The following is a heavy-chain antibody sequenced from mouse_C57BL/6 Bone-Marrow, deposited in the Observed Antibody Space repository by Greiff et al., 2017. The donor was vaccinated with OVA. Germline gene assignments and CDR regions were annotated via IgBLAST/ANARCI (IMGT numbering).Heavy chain of an antibody. V-gene: IGHV5-4*03. CDR3: ARRAGGYYGSSFDY. CDR1: GFTFSSYA. J-gene: IGHJ2*01. D-gene: IGHD1-1*01. Sequence: EVKLMESGGGLVKPGGSLKLSCAASGFTFSSYAMSWVRQTPEKRLEWVATISDGGSYTYYPDNVKGRFTISRDNAKNNLYLQMSHLKSEDTAMYYCARRAGGYYGSSFDYWGQGTTLTVSS. CDR2: ISDGGSYT.